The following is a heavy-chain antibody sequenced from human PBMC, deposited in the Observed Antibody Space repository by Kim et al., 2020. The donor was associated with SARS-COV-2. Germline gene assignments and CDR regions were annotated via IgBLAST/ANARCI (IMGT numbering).Heavy chain of an antibody. V-gene: IGHV3-30*04. J-gene: IGHJ6*01. CDR3: ARDDYGDAVWYYYGMDV. CDR2: ISYDGSNK. CDR1: GFTFSSYA. D-gene: IGHD4-17*01. Sequence: GGSLRLSCAASGFTFSSYAMHWVRQAPGKGLEWVAVISYDGSNKYYADSVKGRFTISRDNSKNTLYLQMNSLRAEDTAVYYCARDDYGDAVWYYYGMDV.